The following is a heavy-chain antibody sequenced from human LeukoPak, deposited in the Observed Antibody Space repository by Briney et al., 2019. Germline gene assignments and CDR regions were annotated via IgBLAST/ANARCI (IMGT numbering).Heavy chain of an antibody. Sequence: SGPTLMQPTQTLTLTCSFSGFSLSTSGVGVGWIRQPPGKALEWLALIYWDDDKRYSPFLKSRLTITKDTSKNQVVLTMTNMDPVDTATYYCAHRLYYYGSGSYADYWGQGTLVTVSS. J-gene: IGHJ4*02. V-gene: IGHV2-5*02. CDR3: AHRLYYYGSGSYADY. CDR2: IYWDDDK. CDR1: GFSLSTSGVG. D-gene: IGHD3-10*01.